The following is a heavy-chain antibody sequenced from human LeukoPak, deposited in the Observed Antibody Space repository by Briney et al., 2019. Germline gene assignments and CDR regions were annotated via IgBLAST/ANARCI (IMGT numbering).Heavy chain of an antibody. V-gene: IGHV3-23*01. D-gene: IGHD3-9*01. Sequence: GGSLRLSCAASGFTVISNYMSWFRQAPGKGLEWASVISGSGGSSYYADSVKGRFTISRDNSKNTLYLQMNSLRAEDTAVYYCAKLGDILTGYPYYFDYWGQGTLVTVSS. CDR3: AKLGDILTGYPYYFDY. CDR1: GFTVISNY. CDR2: ISGSGGSS. J-gene: IGHJ4*02.